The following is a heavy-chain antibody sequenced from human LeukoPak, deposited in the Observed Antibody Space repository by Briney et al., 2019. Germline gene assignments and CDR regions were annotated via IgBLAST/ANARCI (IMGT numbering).Heavy chain of an antibody. CDR2: INHSGST. CDR3: ARGPLAIRYFDWFRYGMDV. D-gene: IGHD3-9*01. V-gene: IGHV4-39*07. CDR1: GGSISSSSYY. J-gene: IGHJ6*02. Sequence: SETLSLTCTVSGGSISSSSYYWGWIRQPPGKGLEWIGEINHSGSTNYNPSLKSRVTISVDTSKNQFSLKLSSVTAADTAVYYCARGPLAIRYFDWFRYGMDVWGQGTTVTVSS.